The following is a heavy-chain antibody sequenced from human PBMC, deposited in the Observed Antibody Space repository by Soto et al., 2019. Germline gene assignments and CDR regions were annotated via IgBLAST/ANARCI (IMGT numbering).Heavy chain of an antibody. Sequence: QVQLVQSGAEVKKPGSSVKVSCKASGYTFTSYYMHWVLQAPGQGLEWMGIINPSGTTTDYAQKFQGRETMSRDTSKSTYYMELSSLRNEETDVYYCACPLKASRYYDGMDVWGQGTTVTVSS. V-gene: IGHV1-46*01. CDR1: GYTFTSYY. D-gene: IGHD2-2*01. J-gene: IGHJ6*02. CDR3: ACPLKASRYYDGMDV. CDR2: INPSGTTT.